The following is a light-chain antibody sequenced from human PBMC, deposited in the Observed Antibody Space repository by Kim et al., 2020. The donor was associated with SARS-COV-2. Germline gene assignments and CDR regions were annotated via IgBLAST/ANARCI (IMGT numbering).Light chain of an antibody. CDR2: DGA. CDR1: RSGSSNC. J-gene: IGKJ2*01. Sequence: SPGEKGAPLYSGSRSGSSNCFAWYQQQSRQAPRLLLNDGASRAAGSAEKSSSSGAGREVTLTISRLEPEDYAVYYCQQSGGTPKYTFGQGTRLEIK. CDR3: QQSGGTPKYT. V-gene: IGKV3-20*01.